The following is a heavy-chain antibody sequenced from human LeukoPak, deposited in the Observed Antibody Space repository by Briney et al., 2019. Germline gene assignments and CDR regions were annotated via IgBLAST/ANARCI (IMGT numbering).Heavy chain of an antibody. CDR3: AKDRRSSGWYYYYYYMDV. CDR1: GFTFSSYA. CDR2: ISYDGSNK. D-gene: IGHD6-19*01. Sequence: GRSLRLSCAASGFTFSSYAMHWVRQAPGKGLEWVAVISYDGSNKYYADSVKGRFTISRDNSKNTLYLQMNSLRAEDTAVYYCAKDRRSSGWYYYYYYMDVWGKGTTVTVSS. V-gene: IGHV3-30*04. J-gene: IGHJ6*03.